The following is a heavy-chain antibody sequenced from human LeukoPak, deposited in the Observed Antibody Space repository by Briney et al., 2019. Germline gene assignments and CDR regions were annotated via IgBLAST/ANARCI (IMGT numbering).Heavy chain of an antibody. D-gene: IGHD3-10*01. CDR2: ISGSGGTT. J-gene: IGHJ4*02. CDR1: GLIFSNYA. CDR3: ARGGSVFAYFFDY. Sequence: GGSLRLSCAASGLIFSNYAMTSARLTPGKGLEWVSAISGSGGTTYYADSVEGRFTISRDSSTNTLYLQLSSLRAEDTAVYYCARGGSVFAYFFDYWGQGTLVTVSS. V-gene: IGHV3-23*01.